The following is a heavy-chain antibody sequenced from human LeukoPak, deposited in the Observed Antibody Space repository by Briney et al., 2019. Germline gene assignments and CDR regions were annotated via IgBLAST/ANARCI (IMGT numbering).Heavy chain of an antibody. CDR1: GFTFSSYS. CDR2: ISSSSSYI. D-gene: IGHD6-13*01. CDR3: ARAGYSSTWYSRYFDL. J-gene: IGHJ2*01. Sequence: TGGSLRLSCAASGFTFSSYSMNWVRQAPGKGLEWVSSISSSSSYIYYPGSVKGRFTISRENAKNSLYLQVNSLRAGDTAVYYCARAGYSSTWYSRYFDLWGRGTLVTVSS. V-gene: IGHV3-21*01.